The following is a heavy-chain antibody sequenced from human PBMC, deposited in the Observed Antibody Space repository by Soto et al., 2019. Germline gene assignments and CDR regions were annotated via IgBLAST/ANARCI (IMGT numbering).Heavy chain of an antibody. D-gene: IGHD3-3*01. J-gene: IGHJ6*03. Sequence: GESLKISYMGSGDKVSTWHNFTSYWIAWVRQMPGEGLEWMGIIYPGDSDTRYSPSFQGQVTISADKSINSVYLQWSSLKASDTATYYCARLGFNYDFLIFYYTVNPYYYIDVRGEATTVSV. V-gene: IGHV5-51*01. CDR2: IYPGDSDT. CDR3: ARLGFNYDFLIFYYTVNPYYYIDV. CDR1: GDKVSTWHNFTSYW.